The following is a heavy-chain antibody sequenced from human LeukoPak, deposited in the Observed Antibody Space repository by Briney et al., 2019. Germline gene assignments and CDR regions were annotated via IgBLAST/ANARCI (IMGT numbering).Heavy chain of an antibody. D-gene: IGHD5/OR15-5a*01. CDR3: ARLRALSGHRGAFDI. Sequence: KTSETLSLTCAVSGDSISNHIYYWDWIRQTPGKGLEWIGAVYYTGNAYYNPSLKSRVTISVDTSDNRFSLHLSSVNAADTAIYYCARLRALSGHRGAFDIWGQGTLVTVS. CDR2: VYYTGNA. J-gene: IGHJ3*02. V-gene: IGHV4-39*01. CDR1: GDSISNHIYY.